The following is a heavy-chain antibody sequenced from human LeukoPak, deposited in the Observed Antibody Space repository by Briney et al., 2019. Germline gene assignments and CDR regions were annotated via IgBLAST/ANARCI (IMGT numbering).Heavy chain of an antibody. J-gene: IGHJ3*02. D-gene: IGHD2-2*01. CDR2: VRASGGTT. CDR1: GFTFDDYG. CDR3: AKMGLSDCSSTSCSSYGAFDI. V-gene: IGHV3-23*01. Sequence: GGSLRLSCAASGFTFDDYGMYWVRQAPGKGLEWVSVVRASGGTTYYADSVKGRFTISRDNSKNTLYLQMNSLRAEDTVVYYCAKMGLSDCSSTSCSSYGAFDIWGQGTMVTVSS.